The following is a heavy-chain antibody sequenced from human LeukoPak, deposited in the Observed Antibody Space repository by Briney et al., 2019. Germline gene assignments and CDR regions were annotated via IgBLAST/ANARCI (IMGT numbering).Heavy chain of an antibody. CDR2: IKQDGSEK. D-gene: IGHD1-26*01. CDR3: AREATTRTYSGSYYFDY. J-gene: IGHJ4*02. V-gene: IGHV3-7*01. CDR1: GFTFSNYW. Sequence: GGSLRLSCAASGFTFSNYWMSWVRQAPGKGLEWVANIKQDGSEKYYVDSVKGRFTISGDNAKNSLYLQMNSLRAEDTAVYYCAREATTRTYSGSYYFDYWGQGTRVTVSS.